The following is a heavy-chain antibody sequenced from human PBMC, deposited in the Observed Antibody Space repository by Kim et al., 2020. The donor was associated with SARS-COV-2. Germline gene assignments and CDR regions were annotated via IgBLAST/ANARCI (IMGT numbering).Heavy chain of an antibody. CDR2: ISYDGSNK. CDR1: GFTFSSYA. V-gene: IGHV3-30-3*01. CDR3: ARDMGGASPWLDGPKLELNWFDP. Sequence: GGSLILSCAASGFTFSSYAMHWVRQAPGKGLEWVAVISYDGSNKYYADSVKGRFTISRDNSKNTLYLQMNSLRAEDTAVYYCARDMGGASPWLDGPKLELNWFDPWGQGTLVTVSS. J-gene: IGHJ5*02. D-gene: IGHD1-26*01.